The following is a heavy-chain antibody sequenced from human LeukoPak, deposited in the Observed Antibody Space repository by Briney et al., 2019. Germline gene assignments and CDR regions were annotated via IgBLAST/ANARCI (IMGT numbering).Heavy chain of an antibody. CDR1: GGSISSSSHY. CDR2: IYYSGST. Sequence: SETLSLTCTVSGGSISSSSHYWGWIRQPPGKGLEWIGSIYYSGSTYYNPPLKSRVTISVDTSKNQFSLKLSSVTAADTAVYYCARDYGGSYREYFQHWGQGTLVTVSS. V-gene: IGHV4-39*07. D-gene: IGHD1-26*01. CDR3: ARDYGGSYREYFQH. J-gene: IGHJ1*01.